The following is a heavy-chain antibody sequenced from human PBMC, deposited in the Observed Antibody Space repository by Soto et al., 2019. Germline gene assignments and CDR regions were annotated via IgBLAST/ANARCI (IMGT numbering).Heavy chain of an antibody. V-gene: IGHV3-30-3*01. J-gene: IGHJ6*02. D-gene: IGHD6-13*01. CDR1: GFTFSSYA. CDR2: ISYDGSNK. Sequence: QVQLVESGGGVVQPGRSLRVSCAASGFTFSSYAMHWVRQAPGKGLEWVAVISYDGSNKYYADSVKGRFTISRDNSKNTLYLQMNSLRAEDTAVYYCARDRLYSSSWDYYYYGMDVWGQGTTVTVSS. CDR3: ARDRLYSSSWDYYYYGMDV.